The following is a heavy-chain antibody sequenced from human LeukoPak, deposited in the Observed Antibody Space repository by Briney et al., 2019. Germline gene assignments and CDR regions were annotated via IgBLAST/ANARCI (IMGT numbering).Heavy chain of an antibody. CDR2: IIPIFGTA. J-gene: IGHJ4*02. D-gene: IGHD3-22*01. Sequence: SVKVSCKAPGGTFSSYAISWVRQAPGQGLEWMGRIIPIFGTANYAQKFQGRVTITTDESTSTAYMGLSSLRSEDTAVYYCARLDSSGYSPGYWGQGTLVTVSS. CDR3: ARLDSSGYSPGY. CDR1: GGTFSSYA. V-gene: IGHV1-69*05.